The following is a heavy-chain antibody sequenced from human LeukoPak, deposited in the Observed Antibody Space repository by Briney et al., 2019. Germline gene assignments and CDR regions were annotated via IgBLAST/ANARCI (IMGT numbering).Heavy chain of an antibody. V-gene: IGHV3-23*01. CDR2: ISGSGGST. Sequence: PGGSLRLSCAASGFTFSSYAMSWVRQAPGKGLEWVSAISGSGGSTYYADSVKGRFTISRDNSKNTLYLQMNSLRAEDTAVYCCAKAVIPQHSSGWSTFTNWGQGTLVTVSS. D-gene: IGHD6-19*01. CDR1: GFTFSSYA. J-gene: IGHJ4*02. CDR3: AKAVIPQHSSGWSTFTN.